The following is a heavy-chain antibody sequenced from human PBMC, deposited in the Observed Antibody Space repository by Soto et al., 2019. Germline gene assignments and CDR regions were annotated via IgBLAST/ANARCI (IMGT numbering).Heavy chain of an antibody. CDR3: AKGHTPLIVDRPPDH. D-gene: IGHD1-26*01. CDR2: VSYDGVEQ. V-gene: IGHV3-30*18. Sequence: GGSLRLSCAASGFTFNTYCIHWVRQAPCKGLEWVAAVSYDGVEQHFADSVKGRFTVSRDNSKNTLYLQMNSLRTEDTALYYCAKGHTPLIVDRPPDHWGPGTLVTVSS. J-gene: IGHJ4*02. CDR1: GFTFNTYC.